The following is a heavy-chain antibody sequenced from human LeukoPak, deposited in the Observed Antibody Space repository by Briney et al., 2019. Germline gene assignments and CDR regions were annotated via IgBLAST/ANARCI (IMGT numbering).Heavy chain of an antibody. CDR1: GGSFSGYY. CDR2: INHSGST. Sequence: SETLSLTCAVYGGSFSGYYWSWIRQPPGKGLEWIGEINHSGSTNYNPSLKSRVTISVDTSKNQFSLKLSSVTAADTAVYYCARPRTFRGAFDIWGQGTMVTVSS. J-gene: IGHJ3*02. CDR3: ARPRTFRGAFDI. V-gene: IGHV4-34*01. D-gene: IGHD3-10*01.